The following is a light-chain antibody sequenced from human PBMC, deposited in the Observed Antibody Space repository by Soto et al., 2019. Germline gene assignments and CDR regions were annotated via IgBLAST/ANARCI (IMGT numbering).Light chain of an antibody. J-gene: IGKJ4*01. V-gene: IGKV1-39*01. Sequence: DIQMTQSPSSLSASVGDRVTIACQANQDIGNYLNWFQQKPGKAPELLIYAASNLQSAVPSRFSGSGSGTDFTLTISSLQPEDFATYYCQQTYRTPLTFGGGTKVEIK. CDR2: AAS. CDR1: QDIGNY. CDR3: QQTYRTPLT.